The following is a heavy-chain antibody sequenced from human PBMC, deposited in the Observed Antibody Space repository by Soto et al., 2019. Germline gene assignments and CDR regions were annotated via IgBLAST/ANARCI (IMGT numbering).Heavy chain of an antibody. CDR1: GYTFTSYA. CDR2: VSASTGNT. J-gene: IGHJ5*02. D-gene: IGHD2-15*01. Sequence: GASVKVSCKASGYTFTSYAFSWVRQAPGQGLEWMGWVSASTGNTNYAQKFQGRVTMTTDRSTSTAFMDLRSLRSYEMAVSYRARVEAATSGHWFEPWRQGTLVTVSS. CDR3: ARVEAATSGHWFEP. V-gene: IGHV1-18*03.